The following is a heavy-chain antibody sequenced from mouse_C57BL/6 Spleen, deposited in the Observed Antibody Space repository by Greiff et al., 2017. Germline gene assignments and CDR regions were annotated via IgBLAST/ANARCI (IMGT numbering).Heavy chain of an antibody. J-gene: IGHJ4*01. Sequence: LVESGAELVRPGASVTLSCKASGYTFTDYELHWVKQTPVHGLEWIGAIDPETGGTAYNQKFKGKAILTADKSSSTAYMELRSLTSEDSAVYYCTRPLYYARDYWGQGTSVTVSS. V-gene: IGHV1-15*01. CDR1: GYTFTDYE. CDR2: IDPETGGT. CDR3: TRPLYYARDY.